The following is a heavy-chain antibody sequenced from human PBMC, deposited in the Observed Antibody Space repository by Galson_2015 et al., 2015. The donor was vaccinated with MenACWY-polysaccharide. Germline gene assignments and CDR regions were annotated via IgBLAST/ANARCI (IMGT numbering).Heavy chain of an antibody. V-gene: IGHV3-74*01. J-gene: IGHJ5*02. CDR3: AKAGAKFCRGSGCQFNWFDP. CDR2: TNADGSAT. Sequence: SLRLSCAASGFSFSIYWMHWVRHAPPKGRAWVPRTNADGSATDYADSVRGRFISCRDNAKHTLYLDLNSLRAEDTAVYYCAKAGAKFCRGSGCQFNWFDPWGQGTLVTVSS. CDR1: GFSFSIYW. D-gene: IGHD5-12*01.